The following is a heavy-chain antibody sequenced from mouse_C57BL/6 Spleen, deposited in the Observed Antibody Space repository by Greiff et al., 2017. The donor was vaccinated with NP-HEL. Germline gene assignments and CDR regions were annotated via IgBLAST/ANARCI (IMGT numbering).Heavy chain of an antibody. CDR1: GFTFSDYY. Sequence: EVKLVESGGGLVQPGGSLKLSCAASGFTFSDYYMYWVRQTPEKRLEWVAYISNGGGSTYYPDTVKGRFTISRDNAKNTLYLQMSRLKTEDTAMYYCATPNYYYGSSEWYFDVWGTGTTVTVSS. V-gene: IGHV5-12*01. J-gene: IGHJ1*03. CDR3: ATPNYYYGSSEWYFDV. D-gene: IGHD1-1*01. CDR2: ISNGGGST.